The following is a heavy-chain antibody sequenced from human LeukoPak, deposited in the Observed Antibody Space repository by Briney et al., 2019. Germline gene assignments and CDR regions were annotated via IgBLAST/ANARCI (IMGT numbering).Heavy chain of an antibody. CDR3: SRDIWWGPDY. CDR2: INTDGSST. CDR1: GFAFSSYA. Sequence: GGSLRLSCAAFGFAFSSYAVSWVRQAPGKGLVWVSRINTDGSSTIYADSVKGRFTISRDNAKNTLYLQMNSVRAEDTAVYYCSRDIWWGPDYWGQGTLVTVSS. J-gene: IGHJ4*02. V-gene: IGHV3-74*01. D-gene: IGHD2-15*01.